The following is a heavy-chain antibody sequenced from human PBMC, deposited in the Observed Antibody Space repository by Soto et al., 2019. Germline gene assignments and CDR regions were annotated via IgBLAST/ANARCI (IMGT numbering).Heavy chain of an antibody. Sequence: QVQLVQSGAEVKKPGSSVKVSCKASGGTFNNYAFSWVRQAPGQGLEWMGGIIPIFRTPDYAQKFQGRVTITADESTTTAYMELTGLRSEDTAVYYCARDKDRLRLGANYYYETDVWGQGTTVTVSS. V-gene: IGHV1-69*12. CDR2: IIPIFRTP. D-gene: IGHD5-12*01. CDR1: GGTFNNYA. CDR3: ARDKDRLRLGANYYYETDV. J-gene: IGHJ6*02.